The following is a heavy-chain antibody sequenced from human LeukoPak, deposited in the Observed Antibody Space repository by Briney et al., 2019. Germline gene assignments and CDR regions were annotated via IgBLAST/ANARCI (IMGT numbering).Heavy chain of an antibody. CDR3: ASSTSSGWFHDAFDI. CDR2: IDYSGST. V-gene: IGHV4-31*03. D-gene: IGHD6-19*01. J-gene: IGHJ3*02. Sequence: PSETLSLTCSVSGGSISSGGYYWSWIRQHPGKGLEWIGYIDYSGSTYYNPSLKSRVTISVDTSKNQFSLNLSSVTAADTAVYYCASSTSSGWFHDAFDIWGQGTMVTVSS. CDR1: GGSISSGGYY.